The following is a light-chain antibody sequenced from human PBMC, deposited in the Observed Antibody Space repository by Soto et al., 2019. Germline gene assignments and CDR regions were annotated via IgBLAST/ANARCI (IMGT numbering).Light chain of an antibody. CDR1: QDIGTY. CDR3: QQTYSFPFT. J-gene: IGKJ5*01. CDR2: GAS. Sequence: DIQMTQSPSSVSTSVGDRVTITCRASQDIGTYLAWYQQKPGKAPNLLISGASSLQSGVPSRFSASGSGTDFTLTITSLQPEDFANYYCQQTYSFPFTFGQGTRL. V-gene: IGKV1-12*01.